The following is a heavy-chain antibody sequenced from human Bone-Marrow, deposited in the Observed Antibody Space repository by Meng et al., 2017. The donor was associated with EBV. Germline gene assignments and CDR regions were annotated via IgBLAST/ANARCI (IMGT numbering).Heavy chain of an antibody. CDR1: WCSISSSRYS. CDR2: IYYSGST. Sequence: LPLRESGPGLVKASETLSFTCTVSWCSISSSRYSWGWIRQPPGKGLEWIANIYYSGSTYYNPSLKSRVTISVDTSKNQFSLKLSSVTAADTAVYYCARGGAVAGFWVWFDPWGQRTLVTVSS. D-gene: IGHD6-19*01. CDR3: ARGGAVAGFWVWFDP. J-gene: IGHJ5*02. V-gene: IGHV4-39*01.